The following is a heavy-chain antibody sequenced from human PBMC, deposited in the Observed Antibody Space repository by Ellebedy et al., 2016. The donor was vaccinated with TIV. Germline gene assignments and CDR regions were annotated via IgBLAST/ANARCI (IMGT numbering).Heavy chain of an antibody. CDR1: GDSIIGYY. V-gene: IGHV4-59*01. Sequence: MPSETLSLTCSVSGDSIIGYYWSGIRQPPGKGLEWIGYIYYSGSTSYNPSLISRVTISVDTSKTQFSLKLTSMTAADTAVYYCARYSRGWYSALDYWGQGTLVTVSS. CDR2: IYYSGST. CDR3: ARYSRGWYSALDY. J-gene: IGHJ4*02. D-gene: IGHD6-19*01.